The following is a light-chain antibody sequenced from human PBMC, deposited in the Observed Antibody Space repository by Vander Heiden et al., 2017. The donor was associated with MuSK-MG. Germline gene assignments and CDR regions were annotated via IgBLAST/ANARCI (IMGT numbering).Light chain of an antibody. CDR3: QQSYHLPCT. CDR2: FTS. Sequence: EIVLTQFPDFQSVTPKETVTITCRASQDIGNALHWYQQKPQQSPKLLIKFTSQSGSGAPSRFSGKGSGTDFTLTINGVEAEDVATYYCQQSYHLPCTFGQGTKVEIK. V-gene: IGKV6-21*01. J-gene: IGKJ2*02. CDR1: QDIGNA.